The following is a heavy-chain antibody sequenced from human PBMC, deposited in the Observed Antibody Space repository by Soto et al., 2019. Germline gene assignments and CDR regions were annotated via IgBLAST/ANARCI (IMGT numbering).Heavy chain of an antibody. V-gene: IGHV2-26*01. CDR3: ALISSLLWFGEWGDV. J-gene: IGHJ6*02. Sequence: QVTLKESGPVLVKPTETLTLTCTVSGFSLSNARMGVSWIRQPPGKALEWLAHIFSNDEKSYSTSPKSRLTISNDTSKSQVVLTMTNMDPVDTATYYCALISSLLWFGEWGDVWGQGTTVTLSS. CDR2: IFSNDEK. D-gene: IGHD3-10*01. CDR1: GFSLSNARMG.